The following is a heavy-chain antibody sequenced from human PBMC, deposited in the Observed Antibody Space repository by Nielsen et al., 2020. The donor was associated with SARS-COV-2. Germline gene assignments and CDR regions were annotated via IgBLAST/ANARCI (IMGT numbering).Heavy chain of an antibody. CDR2: ISFDGSNK. CDR3: TRDGHHWDLDN. V-gene: IGHV3-30*12. Sequence: GGSLRLSCAASGFTFGSYGMHWVRQAPGKGLEWVAVISFDGSNKYYADSVKGRFTISRDNAENTLHLDMSSLRVGDSAVYYCTRDGHHWDLDNWGQGALVTVSS. CDR1: GFTFGSYG. J-gene: IGHJ4*02. D-gene: IGHD7-27*01.